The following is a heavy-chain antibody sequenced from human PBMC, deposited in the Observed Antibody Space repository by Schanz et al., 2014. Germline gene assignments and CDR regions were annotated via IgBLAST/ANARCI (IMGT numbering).Heavy chain of an antibody. CDR1: GYTFTSYY. J-gene: IGHJ2*01. CDR2: INPSGGST. CDR3: DRGMEFYGRIPTRRSPDL. D-gene: IGHD3-10*01. V-gene: IGHV1-46*01. Sequence: SVKVSCKASGYTFTSYYMHWVQQAPGQGLECMGVINPSGGSTTYAQKFQGRVTMASVSSSITVYMDLHRQTHEFTTRRSCDRGMEFYGRIPTRRSPDL.